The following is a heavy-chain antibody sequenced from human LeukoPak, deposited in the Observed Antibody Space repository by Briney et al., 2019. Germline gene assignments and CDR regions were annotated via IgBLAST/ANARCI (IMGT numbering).Heavy chain of an antibody. CDR2: ISSSGSTI. Sequence: GGSLRLSCAASGFTFSSYSMNWVRQAPGKGLEWVSYISSSGSTIYYADSVKGRFTISRDNAKNSLYLQMNSLRAEDTAVYYCAREYYYDSSGYSYYFDYWGQGTLVTVSS. D-gene: IGHD3-22*01. CDR3: AREYYYDSSGYSYYFDY. J-gene: IGHJ4*02. V-gene: IGHV3-48*04. CDR1: GFTFSSYS.